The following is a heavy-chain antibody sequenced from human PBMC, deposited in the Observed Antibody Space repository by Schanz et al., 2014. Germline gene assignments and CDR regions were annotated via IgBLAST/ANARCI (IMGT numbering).Heavy chain of an antibody. D-gene: IGHD2-15*01. CDR3: ARDRGYCSGGSCLTFDY. Sequence: EVQLVESGGGLEQPGGSLRLSCAASGFTLSNSDMHWVRQGTGKGLEWVSTIGYLGDTYYPDSVKGRFTVSRDSGQNSLYLQMNSLRAGDTAVYYCARDRGYCSGGSCLTFDYWGQGTLVTVSS. J-gene: IGHJ4*02. CDR1: GFTLSNSD. V-gene: IGHV3-13*01. CDR2: IGYLGDT.